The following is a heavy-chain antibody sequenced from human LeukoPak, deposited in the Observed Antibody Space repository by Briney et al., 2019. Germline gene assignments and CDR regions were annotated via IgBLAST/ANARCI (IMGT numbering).Heavy chain of an antibody. V-gene: IGHV3-7*01. Sequence: GGSLRLSCAASGFTFSSYWMSWVRQAPGKGLEWVANIKQDGSEKYYVDSVKGRFTISRDNAKNSLYLQMNSLRAEDTAVYYCAREYYYDSSGYALGAFDIWGQGTMVTVSS. D-gene: IGHD3-22*01. J-gene: IGHJ3*02. CDR1: GFTFSSYW. CDR3: AREYYYDSSGYALGAFDI. CDR2: IKQDGSEK.